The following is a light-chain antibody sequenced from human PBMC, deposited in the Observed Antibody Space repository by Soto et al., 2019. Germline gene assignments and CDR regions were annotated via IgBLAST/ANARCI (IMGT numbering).Light chain of an antibody. Sequence: EIVLTQSPATLSLSPGERATLSCRASQSISSSLAWYQQQPGQAPRLVMYDASNRATGIPARFSRSGSGTDFTLTISSLEPEDFAVYYCQQRVNWPLTFSGGTKVEIK. CDR1: QSISSS. V-gene: IGKV3-11*01. CDR3: QQRVNWPLT. J-gene: IGKJ4*01. CDR2: DAS.